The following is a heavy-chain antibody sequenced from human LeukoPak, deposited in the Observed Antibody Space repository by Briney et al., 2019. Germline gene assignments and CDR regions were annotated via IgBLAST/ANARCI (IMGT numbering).Heavy chain of an antibody. CDR1: GGSISSYY. Sequence: PSETLSLTCTVSGGSISSYYWSWIRQPPGKGLGWIGYIYYSGSTNYNPSLKSRVTISVDTSKNQFSLKLSSVTAADTAVYYCARVGCSGGSCYSGVVFDIWGQGTMVTVSS. CDR2: IYYSGST. CDR3: ARVGCSGGSCYSGVVFDI. J-gene: IGHJ3*02. D-gene: IGHD2-15*01. V-gene: IGHV4-59*01.